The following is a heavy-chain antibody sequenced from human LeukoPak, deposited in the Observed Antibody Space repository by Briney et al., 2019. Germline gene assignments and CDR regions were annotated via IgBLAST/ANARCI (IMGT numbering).Heavy chain of an antibody. J-gene: IGHJ3*02. V-gene: IGHV3-21*01. D-gene: IGHD3-3*01. CDR1: AFTFSTYN. Sequence: PGGSLRLSCAASAFTFSTYNMNWVRQAPGKGLEWGASISNSSTYMYYVDSMKGRSTISRDNAKHSLYLQMNRLRADDTAVSYCAKSAGLADGFDMWGQGTMVTVSS. CDR2: ISNSSTYM. CDR3: AKSAGLADGFDM.